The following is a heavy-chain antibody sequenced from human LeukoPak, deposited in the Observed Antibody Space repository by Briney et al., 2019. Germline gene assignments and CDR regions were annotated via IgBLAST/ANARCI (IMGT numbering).Heavy chain of an antibody. V-gene: IGHV3-53*01. J-gene: IGHJ6*02. Sequence: GGSLRLSCAASGFTVSSNYMSWVCQAPGKGLEWVSVIYSGGSTYYADSVKGQFTISRDNSKNTLYLQMNSLRAEDTAVYYCARDLGGSGPLNPYYYYGMDVWGQGTTVTVSS. CDR1: GFTVSSNY. CDR3: ARDLGGSGPLNPYYYYGMDV. D-gene: IGHD3-10*01. CDR2: IYSGGST.